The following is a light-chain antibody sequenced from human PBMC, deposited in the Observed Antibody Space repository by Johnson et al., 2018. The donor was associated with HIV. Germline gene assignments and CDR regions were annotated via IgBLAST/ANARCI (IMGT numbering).Light chain of an antibody. J-gene: IGLJ1*01. CDR3: GTWERSLSAYV. Sequence: QSLLTQPPSVSAAPGQKVTISCSGSSSNIGNNYVSWYQQLPGTAPKLLIYDNNKRPSGIPDRFSGSKSGTSATLGITGLQTGDEADYYCGTWERSLSAYVFGTGTKVTVL. V-gene: IGLV1-51*01. CDR2: DNN. CDR1: SSNIGNNY.